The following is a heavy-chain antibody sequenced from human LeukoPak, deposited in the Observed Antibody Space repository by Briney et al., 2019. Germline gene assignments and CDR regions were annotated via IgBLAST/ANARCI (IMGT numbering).Heavy chain of an antibody. CDR2: ISRSGDTT. Sequence: PGGSLRLSCAASGXTFSSHEMNWVRQAPGKGLEWVSYISRSGDTTHYADSVKGRFTISRDNARNSLHLQMNNLRVEDTSIYYCTRELQASGFDPWGQGTLVTVSS. V-gene: IGHV3-48*03. CDR3: TRELQASGFDP. D-gene: IGHD6-19*01. J-gene: IGHJ5*02. CDR1: GXTFSSHE.